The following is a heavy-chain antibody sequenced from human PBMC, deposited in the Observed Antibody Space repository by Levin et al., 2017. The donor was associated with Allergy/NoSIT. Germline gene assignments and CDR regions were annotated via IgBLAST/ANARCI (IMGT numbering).Heavy chain of an antibody. D-gene: IGHD4-17*01. CDR1: GFTFSSYA. CDR3: AKGGGDYDYFQH. CDR2: ISGSGVRT. J-gene: IGHJ1*01. V-gene: IGHV3-23*01. Sequence: GGSLRLSCAASGFTFSSYAMSWVRQAPGKGLEWVSTISGSGVRTYYADSVKGRFTISRDNSKNTLYLQMNSLRAEDTAVYYCAKGGGDYDYFQHWGQGTLVTVSS.